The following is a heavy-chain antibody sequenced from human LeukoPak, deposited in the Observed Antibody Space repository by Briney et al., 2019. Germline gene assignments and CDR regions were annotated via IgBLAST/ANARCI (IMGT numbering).Heavy chain of an antibody. CDR1: GYTFTGYY. CDR3: ARGIVVVPAAIPSAISY. D-gene: IGHD2-2*02. CDR2: INPNSGGT. V-gene: IGHV1-2*02. J-gene: IGHJ4*02. Sequence: ASVKVSCKAPGYTFTGYYMHWVRQAPGQGLEWMGWINPNSGGTNYAQKFQGRVTMTRDTSISAAYMELSRLRSDDTAVYYCARGIVVVPAAIPSAISYWGQGTLVTVSS.